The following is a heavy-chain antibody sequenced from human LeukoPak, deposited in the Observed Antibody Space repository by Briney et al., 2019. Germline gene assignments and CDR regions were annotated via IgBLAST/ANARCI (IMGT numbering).Heavy chain of an antibody. CDR1: GYTLTELS. CDR2: FDPEDGET. J-gene: IGHJ4*02. D-gene: IGHD3-10*01. Sequence: ASVKVSCKVSGYTLTELSMHWVRQAPGKGLEWMGGFDPEDGETIYAQKFQGRVTMTEGTSTDTAYMELSSLRSEDTAVYYCATYGSGSYYPPAYYFDYWGQGTLVTVSS. V-gene: IGHV1-24*01. CDR3: ATYGSGSYYPPAYYFDY.